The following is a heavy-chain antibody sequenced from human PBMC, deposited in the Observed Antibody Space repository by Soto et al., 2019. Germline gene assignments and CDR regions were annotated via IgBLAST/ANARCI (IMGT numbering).Heavy chain of an antibody. CDR3: AREDDGGDRDYYGLDV. J-gene: IGHJ6*02. CDR1: GGSISFDHYH. CDR2: VHYSGSV. D-gene: IGHD2-21*02. Sequence: QVQLQQSGPGQVKPSQTLSLTCTVSGGSISFDHYHWTWIRQPPGKGLEWIGYVHYSGSVLYNPSLQSRVSISVDTSKNQFSLKLSSVTAADTAVYFCAREDDGGDRDYYGLDVWGQGTTVTVSS. V-gene: IGHV4-30-4*01.